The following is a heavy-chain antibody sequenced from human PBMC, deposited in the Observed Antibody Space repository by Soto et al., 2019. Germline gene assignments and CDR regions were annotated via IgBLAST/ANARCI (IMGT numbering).Heavy chain of an antibody. V-gene: IGHV3-7*03. CDR1: GFTFITSA. Sequence: PGGSLSLSCVASGFTFITSAMGSVRQAPRQGLEWVANINQDGGGTYYVDGVECGFTISRDNAKDSLYLQMSSLRGKAPAVHHCARYFRGSGRYFFDCWRQATLGTV. J-gene: IGHJ4*02. CDR3: ARYFRGSGRYFFDC. D-gene: IGHD6-19*01. CDR2: INQDGGGT.